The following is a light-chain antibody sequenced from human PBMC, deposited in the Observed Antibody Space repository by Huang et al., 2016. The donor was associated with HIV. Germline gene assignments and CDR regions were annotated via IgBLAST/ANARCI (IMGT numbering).Light chain of an antibody. Sequence: EIVLTQSPATLSLSPGERATLSCRASQTISNYLVWYHKKPGQAPRLLIYEASNRATGIPARFSGSGSGTDFFLTISSLEPEDFAVYYCQQRSNSLTFGPGTKVDLK. J-gene: IGKJ3*01. V-gene: IGKV3-11*01. CDR2: EAS. CDR3: QQRSNSLT. CDR1: QTISNY.